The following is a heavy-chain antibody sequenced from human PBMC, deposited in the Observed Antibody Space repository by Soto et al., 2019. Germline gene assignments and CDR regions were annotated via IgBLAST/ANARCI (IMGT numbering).Heavy chain of an antibody. J-gene: IGHJ4*02. CDR1: GGSISSGDYY. CDR2: IYYSGNT. Sequence: QVQLQESGPGLVKPSQTLSLTCTVSGGSISSGDYYWSWIRQPPGKGLEWIGYIYYSGNTYYNPSLKSRVTISVDTSKNQFSLKLSSVTAADTAVYYCARVLMVYAGGYPFDYWGQGTLVTVSS. D-gene: IGHD2-8*01. CDR3: ARVLMVYAGGYPFDY. V-gene: IGHV4-30-4*01.